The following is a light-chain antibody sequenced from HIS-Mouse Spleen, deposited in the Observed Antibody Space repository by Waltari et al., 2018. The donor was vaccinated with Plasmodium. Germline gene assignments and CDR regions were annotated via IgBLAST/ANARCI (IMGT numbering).Light chain of an antibody. V-gene: IGLV3-1*01. CDR1: HLGDHY. CDR2: QDS. J-gene: IGLJ2*01. CDR3: QAWDSSTVV. Sequence: SYELTQPPSVSVSPGQTASITCPGVHLGDHYSCWSPQKPGQSPVLVIYQDSKRPSGIPERFSGSNSGNTATLTISGTQAMDEADYYCQAWDSSTVVFGGGTKLTVL.